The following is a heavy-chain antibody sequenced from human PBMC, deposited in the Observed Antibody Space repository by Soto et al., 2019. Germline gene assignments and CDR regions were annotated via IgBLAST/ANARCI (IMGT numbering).Heavy chain of an antibody. CDR1: GGSFSGYY. CDR2: INHSGST. Sequence: SETLSLTCAVYGGSFSGYYWSWIRQPPGKGLEWIGEINHSGSTYHNPSLQSRVAISVDTSKNQFSLKLKSVTAADTAIYYCARRMVNIRTFYSGLKTHCFDYWGQGAPVTVSS. J-gene: IGHJ4*02. D-gene: IGHD5-18*01. CDR3: ARRMVNIRTFYSGLKTHCFDY. V-gene: IGHV4-34*01.